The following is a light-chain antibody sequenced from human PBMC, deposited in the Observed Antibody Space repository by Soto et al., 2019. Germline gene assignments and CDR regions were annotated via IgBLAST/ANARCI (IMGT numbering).Light chain of an antibody. CDR2: SNN. CDR3: AAWDDSLNGYVA. V-gene: IGLV1-44*01. Sequence: QAVVTQPPSASGTPGQRVTISCSGSSSNIGSNTVNWYQQLPGTAPKLLIYSNNQRPSGVPDRFSGSKSGTSASLAISGLQSEDEADYYCAAWDDSLNGYVAFGGGTKVTVL. J-gene: IGLJ2*01. CDR1: SSNIGSNT.